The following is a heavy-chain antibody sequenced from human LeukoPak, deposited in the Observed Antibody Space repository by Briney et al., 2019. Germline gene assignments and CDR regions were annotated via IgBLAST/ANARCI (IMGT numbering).Heavy chain of an antibody. J-gene: IGHJ4*02. CDR1: GFTFGDYA. CDR2: IRSKAYGGTT. CDR3: TREQYYYDSSGYYYDDY. V-gene: IGHV3-49*03. Sequence: GGSPRLSCTASGFTFGDYAMSWFRQAPGKGLEWVGFIRSKAYGGTTEYAASVKGRFTISRDDSKSIAYLQMNSLKTEDTAVYYCTREQYYYDSSGYYYDDYWGQGTLVTVSS. D-gene: IGHD3-22*01.